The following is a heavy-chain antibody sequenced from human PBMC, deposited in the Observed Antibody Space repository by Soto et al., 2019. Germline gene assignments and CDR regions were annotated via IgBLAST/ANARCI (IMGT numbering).Heavy chain of an antibody. Sequence: QVQLVQSGAEVKKPGSSVKVSCKASGGTFSSYAISWVRQAPGQGLEWMGGIIPIFGTANYAQKFQGRVTITAYESTITAYMELSSLRSEVTAVYYCASCENSSSSYHFDYWGQGTLVTVSS. D-gene: IGHD6-13*01. V-gene: IGHV1-69*12. J-gene: IGHJ4*02. CDR3: ASCENSSSSYHFDY. CDR1: GGTFSSYA. CDR2: IIPIFGTA.